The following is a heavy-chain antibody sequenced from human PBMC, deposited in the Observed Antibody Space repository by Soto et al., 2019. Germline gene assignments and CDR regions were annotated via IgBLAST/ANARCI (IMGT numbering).Heavy chain of an antibody. J-gene: IGHJ4*02. V-gene: IGHV3-23*01. Sequence: GGSLRLSCAASGFKFSNYAMSWVRQAPGKGLEWVSLISATGGGTYYADSVKGRFTISRDNSHNTLYLQVHSLTAEDTAVYYCAKDRRAGGNSAFYFDFWGKGAQVTVSS. CDR2: ISATGGGT. CDR3: AKDRRAGGNSAFYFDF. CDR1: GFKFSNYA. D-gene: IGHD3-16*01.